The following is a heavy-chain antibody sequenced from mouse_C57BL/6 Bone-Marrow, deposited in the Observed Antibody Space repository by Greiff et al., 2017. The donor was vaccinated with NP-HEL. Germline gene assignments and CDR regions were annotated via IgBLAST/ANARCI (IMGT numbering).Heavy chain of an antibody. D-gene: IGHD2-1*01. CDR2: ISYDGSN. CDR1: GYSITSGYY. J-gene: IGHJ1*03. V-gene: IGHV3-6*01. CDR3: ARGGNSGTRWYFDV. Sequence: EVQLQESGPGLVKPSQSLSLTCSVTGYSITSGYYWNWIRQFPGNKLEWMGYISYDGSNNYNPSLKNRISITRDTSKNQFFLKLNSVTTEDTATYYCARGGNSGTRWYFDVWGTGTTVTVSS.